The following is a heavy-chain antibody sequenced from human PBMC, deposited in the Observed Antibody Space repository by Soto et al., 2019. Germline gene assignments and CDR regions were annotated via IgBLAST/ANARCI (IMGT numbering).Heavy chain of an antibody. CDR3: ARRIVATETFDY. Sequence: TSETLSLTCTISGDSITGRSHYWGWIRQPPGEGLQWIGNIHHSGSTSYNPSLNSRVTISVDTPKNQFSLTVTSVTAADTAVYYCARRIVATETFDYWGQGTLVTGSS. CDR2: IHHSGST. V-gene: IGHV4-39*01. CDR1: GDSITGRSHY. D-gene: IGHD5-12*01. J-gene: IGHJ4*02.